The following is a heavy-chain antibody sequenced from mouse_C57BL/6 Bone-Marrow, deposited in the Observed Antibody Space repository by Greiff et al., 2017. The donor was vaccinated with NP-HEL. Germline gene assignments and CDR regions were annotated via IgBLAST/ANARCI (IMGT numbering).Heavy chain of an antibody. CDR3: AGEYYYAMDY. V-gene: IGHV1-18*01. CDR2: INPNNGGT. Sequence: VQLKQSGPELVKPGASVKIPCKASGFTFTDYNMDWVKQSHGKSLEWIGDINPNNGGTIYNQKFKGKATLTVDKSSSTVYMELRSLTSEDTAGYYCAGEYYYAMDYWGQGTSVTVSS. CDR1: GFTFTDYN. J-gene: IGHJ4*01.